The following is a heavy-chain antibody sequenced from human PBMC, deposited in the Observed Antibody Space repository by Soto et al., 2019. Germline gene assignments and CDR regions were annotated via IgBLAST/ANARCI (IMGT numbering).Heavy chain of an antibody. Sequence: QVQLVESGGGVVQPGRSLRLSCAASGVTFSGHPMHWVRQAPVTGLEWVAVMSYDGDTKYYADSVKGRFTISRDNSKNTLYLEMNSLKTEDTAVYYCVSDRGHCTTTNCYRPFDYWGQGTLVTVSS. D-gene: IGHD2-2*01. CDR2: MSYDGDTK. J-gene: IGHJ4*02. CDR1: GVTFSGHP. V-gene: IGHV3-30-3*01. CDR3: VSDRGHCTTTNCYRPFDY.